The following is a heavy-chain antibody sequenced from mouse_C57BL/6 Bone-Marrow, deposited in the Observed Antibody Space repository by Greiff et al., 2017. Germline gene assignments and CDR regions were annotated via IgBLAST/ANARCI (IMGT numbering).Heavy chain of an antibody. Sequence: QVQLQQSGAELARPGASVKLSCKASGYTFTSYGISWVKQRTGQGLEWIGGIYPTSGNTYYNEKFKGKATLTADKSSSTAYMELRILTSEDSAVYFCARSGWLLRYAMAHWGQGTSVTVSS. V-gene: IGHV1-81*01. CDR2: IYPTSGNT. D-gene: IGHD2-3*01. J-gene: IGHJ4*01. CDR3: ARSGWLLRYAMAH. CDR1: GYTFTSYG.